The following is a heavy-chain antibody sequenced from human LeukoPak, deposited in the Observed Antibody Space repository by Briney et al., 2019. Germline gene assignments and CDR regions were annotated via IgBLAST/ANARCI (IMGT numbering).Heavy chain of an antibody. CDR3: ARAPYSSGWFDDAFDI. D-gene: IGHD6-19*01. V-gene: IGHV3-7*01. CDR1: GFTFSSYW. CDR2: IKQDGSEK. Sequence: PGGSLRLSGAASGFTFSSYWMSWVRQAPGKGLEWVANIKQDGSEKYYVDSVKGRFTISRDNAKNSLYLQMNSLRAEDTAVYYCARAPYSSGWFDDAFDIWGQGTMVTVSS. J-gene: IGHJ3*02.